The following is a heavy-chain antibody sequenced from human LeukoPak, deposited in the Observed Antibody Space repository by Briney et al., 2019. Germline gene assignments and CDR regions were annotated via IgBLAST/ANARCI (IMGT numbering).Heavy chain of an antibody. J-gene: IGHJ4*02. Sequence: GGALRLSCAASGFTFSIYSMKWVRQAPGEGLGWGAYIGGSGSIIYYPDSVKGRFTISRDNAKNSLYLQINSLRAEDTAVYYCARRVCSGGDCHFDYWGQGTLVTVSS. D-gene: IGHD2-21*02. CDR2: IGGSGSII. V-gene: IGHV3-48*04. CDR3: ARRVCSGGDCHFDY. CDR1: GFTFSIYS.